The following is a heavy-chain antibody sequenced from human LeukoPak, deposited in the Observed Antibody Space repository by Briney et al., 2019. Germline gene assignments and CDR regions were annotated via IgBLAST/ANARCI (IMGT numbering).Heavy chain of an antibody. Sequence: PGGSLRLSCAASGFTFSSYSMNWVRQAPGKGLEWVSYISSSSSTIYYADSVKGRFTISRDNAKNSLYLQMNSLRAEDTAVYYCARDTVVTPDYWGQGTLVTVSS. V-gene: IGHV3-48*04. D-gene: IGHD4-23*01. CDR1: GFTFSSYS. J-gene: IGHJ4*02. CDR3: ARDTVVTPDY. CDR2: ISSSSSTI.